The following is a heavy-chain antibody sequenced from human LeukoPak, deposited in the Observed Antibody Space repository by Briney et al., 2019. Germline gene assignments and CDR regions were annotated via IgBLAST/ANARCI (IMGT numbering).Heavy chain of an antibody. CDR2: IIPIFGTA. V-gene: IGHV1-69*05. J-gene: IGHJ5*02. CDR3: ASGHEGVNNGYSYGYDMFWLDP. D-gene: IGHD5-18*01. Sequence: SVKVSCKASGGTFSSYAISWVRHAPGPGLEWMGRIIPIFGTANYAQKFQGRVTITTDESTSTAYMELSSLRSEDTAVYYCASGHEGVNNGYSYGYDMFWLDPWGQGTLVTVSS. CDR1: GGTFSSYA.